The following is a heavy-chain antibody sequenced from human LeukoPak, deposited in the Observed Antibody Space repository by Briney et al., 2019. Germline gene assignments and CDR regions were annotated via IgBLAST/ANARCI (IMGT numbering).Heavy chain of an antibody. CDR3: ARGCSGAGCYLGGYNWFDP. CDR1: GGSISSYY. CDR2: IYYSGST. V-gene: IGHV4-59*01. D-gene: IGHD2-15*01. J-gene: IGHJ5*02. Sequence: SETLSLTCTVSGGSISSYYWIWIRQPPGKGLEWIGYIYYSGSTNYNPSLKSRVTISVDTSKNQFSLKLSSVTAADTAVYYCARGCSGAGCYLGGYNWFDPWGQGTLVTVSS.